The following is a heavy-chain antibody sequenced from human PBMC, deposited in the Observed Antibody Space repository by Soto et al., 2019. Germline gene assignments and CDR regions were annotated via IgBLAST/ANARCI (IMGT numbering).Heavy chain of an antibody. V-gene: IGHV3-64*04. J-gene: IGHJ4*02. CDR2: ISSNGGST. CDR1: GFTFSSYA. Sequence: HPGGSLKLSCSASGFTFSSYAMHWVRQAPGKGLEYVSAISSNGGSTYYADSVKGRFTISRDNAKNSLYLQMNSLRAEDTAVYYCARDLGYYDSSGYFDYWGQGALVTVSS. D-gene: IGHD3-22*01. CDR3: ARDLGYYDSSGYFDY.